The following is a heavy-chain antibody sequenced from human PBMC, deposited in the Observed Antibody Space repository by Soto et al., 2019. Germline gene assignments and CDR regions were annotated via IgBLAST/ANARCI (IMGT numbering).Heavy chain of an antibody. CDR2: IYYSGST. J-gene: IGHJ6*02. V-gene: IGHV4-30-4*01. CDR3: ARASPVVTDV. D-gene: IGHD5-18*01. Sequence: PSETLSLTYTVSGGSISSGDYYWSWIRQPPGKGLERIGYIYYSGSTYYNPSLKSRVTISVDTSKNQFSLKLSSVTAADTAVYYCARASPVVTDVSGQGTTVTVSS. CDR1: GGSISSGDYY.